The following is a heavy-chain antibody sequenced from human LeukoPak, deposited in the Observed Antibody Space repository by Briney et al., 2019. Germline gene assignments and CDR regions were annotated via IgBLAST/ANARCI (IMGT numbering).Heavy chain of an antibody. CDR3: ARDRHAGPWYSDV. CDR2: IKQDGSAK. V-gene: IGHV3-7*01. CDR1: GFTFSSYW. J-gene: IGHJ2*01. D-gene: IGHD2-8*01. Sequence: GGSLRLSCAASGFTFSSYWMSWVRQAPGKGLEWVANIKQDGSAKNYGDSVKGRFTISRDNAKNSLYLQMNSLRVEDTAVYYCARDRHAGPWYSDVWGRGTLVSVSS.